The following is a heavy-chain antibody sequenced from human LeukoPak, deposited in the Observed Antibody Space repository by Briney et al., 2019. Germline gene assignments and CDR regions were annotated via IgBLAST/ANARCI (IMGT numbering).Heavy chain of an antibody. CDR3: AREWYDSSGYYPLGY. Sequence: GGSLRLSCAASGFTFSSYGMHWVRQAPGKGLEWVAVIWYDGSNKYYADSVKGRFTISRDNSKNTLYLQMNSLRAEDTAVYYCAREWYDSSGYYPLGYWGQGTLVTVSS. D-gene: IGHD3-22*01. J-gene: IGHJ4*02. CDR1: GFTFSSYG. V-gene: IGHV3-33*01. CDR2: IWYDGSNK.